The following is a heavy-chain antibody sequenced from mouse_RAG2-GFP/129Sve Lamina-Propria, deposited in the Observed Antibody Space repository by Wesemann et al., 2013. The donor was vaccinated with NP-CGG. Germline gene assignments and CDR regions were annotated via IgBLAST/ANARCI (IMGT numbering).Heavy chain of an antibody. CDR2: IYPRDGST. J-gene: IGHJ4*01. V-gene: IGHV1-78*01. CDR3: ARRGIYYGNYDYAMDY. Sequence: MKQRPEQGLEWIGYIYPRDGSTKYNEKFKGKATLTADKSSSTAYMQLNSLTSEDSAVYFCARRGIYYGNYDYAMDYWGQGTSVTVSS. D-gene: IGHD2-1*01.